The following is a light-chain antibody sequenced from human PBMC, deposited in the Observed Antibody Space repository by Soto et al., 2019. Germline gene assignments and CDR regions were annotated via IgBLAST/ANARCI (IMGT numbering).Light chain of an antibody. CDR1: SSDVGGYNY. Sequence: QSVLTQPASVSGSPGQSITISCTGTSSDVGGYNYVSWYQHHPGKAPKLRIFEVSNRPSGVSNRFSGPKSGNTASLTISGLQAEDEADDYCSSYTSSSTLVVFGGGTKLTVL. CDR3: SSYTSSSTLVV. J-gene: IGLJ2*01. V-gene: IGLV2-14*01. CDR2: EVS.